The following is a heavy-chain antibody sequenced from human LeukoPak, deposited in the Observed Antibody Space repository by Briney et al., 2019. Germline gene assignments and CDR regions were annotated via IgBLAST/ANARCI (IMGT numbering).Heavy chain of an antibody. CDR3: ARDRLGGYSYVY. V-gene: IGHV4-61*01. CDR1: GGSVSSGSYF. J-gene: IGHJ4*02. Sequence: PSETLSLTCTVSGGSVSSGSYFWTWIRQSPGKRLEYVGYIYDSGRTNYNPSLKSRVTISKDTSKNQFSLKLSSVTAADTAVYYCARDRLGGYSYVYWGQGTLVTVSS. CDR2: IYDSGRT. D-gene: IGHD5-12*01.